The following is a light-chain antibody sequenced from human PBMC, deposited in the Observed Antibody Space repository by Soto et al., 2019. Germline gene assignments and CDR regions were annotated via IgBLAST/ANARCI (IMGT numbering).Light chain of an antibody. Sequence: QLVLTQSPSASASLGASVKLTCTLSSGHSCYAIAWHQQQPEKGPRYLMKLNSDGSHSKGDGIPDRFSGSSSGTERYLTISSLQSEDEADYYCQTWSTGIRVFGGGTKLTVL. CDR1: SGHSCYA. CDR3: QTWSTGIRV. CDR2: LNSDGSH. J-gene: IGLJ3*02. V-gene: IGLV4-69*01.